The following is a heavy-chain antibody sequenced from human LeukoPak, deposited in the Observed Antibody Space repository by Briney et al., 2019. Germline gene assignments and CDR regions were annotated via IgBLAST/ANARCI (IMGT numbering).Heavy chain of an antibody. V-gene: IGHV1-24*01. J-gene: IGHJ5*02. Sequence: ASVKVSCKVSGYTLTELSMHWVRQAPGKGLEWMGGFDPEDGETIYAQKFQGRVTMTEDTSTDTAYMELSRLRSDDTAVYYCARDAPVYSSGWYWFDPWGQGTLVTVSS. CDR2: FDPEDGET. CDR1: GYTLTELS. D-gene: IGHD6-19*01. CDR3: ARDAPVYSSGWYWFDP.